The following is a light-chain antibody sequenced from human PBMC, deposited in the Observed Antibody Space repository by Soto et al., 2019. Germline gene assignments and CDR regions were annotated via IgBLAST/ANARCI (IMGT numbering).Light chain of an antibody. CDR3: TQRSSWHWT. CDR2: DAS. V-gene: IGKV3-11*01. J-gene: IGKJ1*01. CDR1: QSVSSY. Sequence: IVLTQSPATLSLSPGVRATLSCRAGQSVSSYLAWYQQKPGQAPRLLIYDASNRATGIPAKFSGSGSGTDFTLTISRLEPEDFAVSYCTQRSSWHWTSAQGTKVEI.